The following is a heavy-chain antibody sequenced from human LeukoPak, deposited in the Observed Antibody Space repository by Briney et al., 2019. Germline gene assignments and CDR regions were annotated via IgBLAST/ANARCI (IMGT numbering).Heavy chain of an antibody. CDR2: INQDGTEK. J-gene: IGHJ4*02. CDR1: GFTFTTYW. D-gene: IGHD3-10*01. V-gene: IGHV3-7*01. CDR3: ARDGGLLWFGDPIGHPGPDY. Sequence: AGGSLRLSCAASGFTFTTYWMTWVRQAPGKGLEWVANINQDGTEKYYVDSVKGRFTISRDNAKNSLYLQMNSLRAEDTAVYYCARDGGLLWFGDPIGHPGPDYWGQGTLVTVSS.